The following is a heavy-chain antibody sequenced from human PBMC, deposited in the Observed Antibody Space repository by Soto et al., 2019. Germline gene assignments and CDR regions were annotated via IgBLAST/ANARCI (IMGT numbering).Heavy chain of an antibody. Sequence: QVPLVESGGGVVQPGRSLRLSCAASGFTFSSYGMHWVRQAPGKGLEWVAVTSYDGSNKYYADSVKGRFTISRDNSKNTLYLQMNSLRGEDTAVYYCAKGDRIAAAGHFDYWGQGTLVTVSS. V-gene: IGHV3-30*18. CDR3: AKGDRIAAAGHFDY. J-gene: IGHJ4*02. CDR2: TSYDGSNK. D-gene: IGHD6-13*01. CDR1: GFTFSSYG.